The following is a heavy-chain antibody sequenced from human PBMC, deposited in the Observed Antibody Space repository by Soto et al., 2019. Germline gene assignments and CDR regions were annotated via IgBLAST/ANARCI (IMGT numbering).Heavy chain of an antibody. CDR3: AKFDLLQCDDYHHVLLAF. CDR1: GFSFSTYA. CDR2: ISSSGMTI. V-gene: IGHV3-48*02. J-gene: IGHJ3*01. D-gene: IGHD2-8*02. Sequence: GGSLRLSCAASGFSFSTYAMNWVRQAPGKGLEWVAYISSSGMTIYYADSVKGRFTISRDNAENSLYLQMHSLRDEDTAIYFCAKFDLLQCDDYHHVLLAFRGRGT.